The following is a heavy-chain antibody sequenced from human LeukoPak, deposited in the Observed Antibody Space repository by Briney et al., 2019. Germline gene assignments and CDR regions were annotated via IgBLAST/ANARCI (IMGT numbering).Heavy chain of an antibody. V-gene: IGHV3-7*03. CDR1: GFSMSVYW. CDR2: IKQDGSER. Sequence: GGSLRLSCEASGFSMSVYWMSWVRQAPGKGLEWVGNIKQDGSERNYVDSVKGRFTISRDNAKNSLYLQMNSLRAEDTAVYYCARDAVVPAAMRFDPWGQGTLVTVSS. CDR3: ARDAVVPAAMRFDP. D-gene: IGHD2-2*01. J-gene: IGHJ5*02.